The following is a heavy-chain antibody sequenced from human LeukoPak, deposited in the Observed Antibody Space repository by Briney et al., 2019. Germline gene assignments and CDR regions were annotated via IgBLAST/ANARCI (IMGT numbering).Heavy chain of an antibody. CDR1: GFTFSGYP. D-gene: IGHD3-10*01. CDR2: MSEDGGNT. J-gene: IGHJ4*02. Sequence: PGGSLRLSCAASGFTFSGYPMLWVRQAPGKGLEWVSGMSEDGGNTYYADSVKGRFTISRDNSKNTLYVQMNSLRSEDPAAYYFAKGGNDYYNLDSWGQGTLVTVSS. V-gene: IGHV3-23*01. CDR3: AKGGNDYYNLDS.